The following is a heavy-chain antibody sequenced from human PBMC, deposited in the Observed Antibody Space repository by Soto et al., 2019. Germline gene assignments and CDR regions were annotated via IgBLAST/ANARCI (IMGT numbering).Heavy chain of an antibody. J-gene: IGHJ5*02. V-gene: IGHV3-7*04. D-gene: IGHD5-12*01. CDR2: IKRDGSEQ. CDR3: AGGSGWLILS. Sequence: GGSLRLSCEASGSTFSTYWMNWVRQAPGKGLEWVANIKRDGSEQYYVDSVKGRFTISRDNAKNSLYLQMSSLRAEDTAVYYCAGGSGWLILSWGLGTLVAVSS. CDR1: GSTFSTYW.